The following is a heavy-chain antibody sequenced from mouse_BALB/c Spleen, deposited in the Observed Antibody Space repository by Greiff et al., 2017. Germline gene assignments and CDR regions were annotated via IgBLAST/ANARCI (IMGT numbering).Heavy chain of an antibody. J-gene: IGHJ1*01. CDR3: ARSGFITTDYWYFDV. Sequence: EVQLVESGGGLVQPGGSRKLSCAASGFTFSSFGMHWVRQAPEKGLEWVAYISSGSSTIYYADTVKGRFTISRDNPKNTLFLQMTSLRSEDTAMYYCARSGFITTDYWYFDVWGAGTTVTVSS. V-gene: IGHV5-17*02. CDR2: ISSGSSTI. D-gene: IGHD1-2*01. CDR1: GFTFSSFG.